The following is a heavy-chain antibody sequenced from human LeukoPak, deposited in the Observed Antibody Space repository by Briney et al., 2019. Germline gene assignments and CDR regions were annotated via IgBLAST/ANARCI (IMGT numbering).Heavy chain of an antibody. CDR3: AKGQDVRSDYFDY. Sequence: GGSLRLSCAASGFTFSSYGMHWVRQTPGMGLEWVAFVHYDGTNKYYADSVKGRFAISRDNSKSTLYLQMNSLRPEDTAVYYCAKGQDVRSDYFDYWGQGTLVTVSS. J-gene: IGHJ4*02. D-gene: IGHD4-17*01. V-gene: IGHV3-30*02. CDR2: VHYDGTNK. CDR1: GFTFSSYG.